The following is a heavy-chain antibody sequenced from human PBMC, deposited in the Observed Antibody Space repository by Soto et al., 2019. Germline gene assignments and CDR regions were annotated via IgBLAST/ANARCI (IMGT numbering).Heavy chain of an antibody. D-gene: IGHD3-10*01. CDR2: IYYSGST. J-gene: IGHJ6*02. CDR1: GGSISSYY. Sequence: SETLSLTCTVSGGSISSYYWSWIRQPPEKGLEWIGYIYYSGSTNYNPSLKSRVTISVDTSKNQFSLKLSSVTAADTAVYYCAREGGTGYYYGSGTPRNYYYYGMDVWGQGTTVTVSS. CDR3: AREGGTGYYYGSGTPRNYYYYGMDV. V-gene: IGHV4-59*12.